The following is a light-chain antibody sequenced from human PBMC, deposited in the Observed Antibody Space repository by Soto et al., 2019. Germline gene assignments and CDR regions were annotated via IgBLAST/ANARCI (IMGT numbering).Light chain of an antibody. Sequence: DIQMTQSPSTLSGSVGDRVTITCRASQTISSWLAWYQQKPGKAPKLLIYDASSLETGVPSRFSGNGSGTEFTLTIRSLQPDDIATYYCQQYSSYSAWTFGEGTKVDIK. CDR3: QQYSSYSAWT. CDR1: QTISSW. CDR2: DAS. V-gene: IGKV1-5*01. J-gene: IGKJ1*01.